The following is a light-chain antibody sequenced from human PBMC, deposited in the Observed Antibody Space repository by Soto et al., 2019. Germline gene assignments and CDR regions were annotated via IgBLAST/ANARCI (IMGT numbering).Light chain of an antibody. Sequence: DIQMTRSPSSLSASVRDRVTITCRASQGISNYLAWYQQKPGKVPKLLIYAASTLQSGVPSRFSGSGSGTEFTLTISSLQPEDVATYYGQKYDSAPWTFGQGTKVEIK. V-gene: IGKV1-27*01. CDR3: QKYDSAPWT. CDR1: QGISNY. J-gene: IGKJ1*01. CDR2: AAS.